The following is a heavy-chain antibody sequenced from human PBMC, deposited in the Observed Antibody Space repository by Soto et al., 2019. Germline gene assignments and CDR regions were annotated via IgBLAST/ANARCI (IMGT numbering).Heavy chain of an antibody. J-gene: IGHJ6*03. CDR1: GFTFSSYS. Sequence: EVQLLESGGGLVQPGGSLRLSCAASGFTFSSYSMNWVRQAPGKGLEWVSYISSSSSTIYYADSVKGRFTISRENAKNSLYLQMNSLRAEDTAVYYCARSCRAIFGGHYYYYMDVWGKGTTVTVSS. CDR3: ARSCRAIFGGHYYYYMDV. D-gene: IGHD3-3*01. CDR2: ISSSSSTI. V-gene: IGHV3-48*01.